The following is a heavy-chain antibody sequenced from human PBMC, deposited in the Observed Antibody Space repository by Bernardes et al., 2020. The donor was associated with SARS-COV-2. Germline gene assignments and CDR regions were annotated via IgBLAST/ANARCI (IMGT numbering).Heavy chain of an antibody. D-gene: IGHD3-10*01. CDR1: GVLVSRNY. J-gene: IGHJ3*01. CDR3: ATDPFNSESAAFNV. V-gene: IGHV3-53*05. CDR2: MFTDGST. Sequence: GGSLRLSCVVSGVLVSRNYINWVRQAPGKGLEWVSLMFTDGSTSYADSVKGRFTVSRDSIKNTIFLQMNSLRAEDTATYYCATDPFNSESAAFNVWGQGTKVTVSS.